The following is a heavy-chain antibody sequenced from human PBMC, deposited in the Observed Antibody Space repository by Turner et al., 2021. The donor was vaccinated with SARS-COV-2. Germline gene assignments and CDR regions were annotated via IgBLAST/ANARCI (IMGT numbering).Heavy chain of an antibody. D-gene: IGHD3-10*01. V-gene: IGHV3-30-3*01. CDR3: ARDSGDFDY. CDR2: ISYDGSNK. CDR1: GFTLSSYV. Sequence: QVQLVESGGGVVQPGRSLRLSCAASGFTLSSYVRHWVRQAPGKGLEWVAVISYDGSNKYYADSVKGRFTISRDNSKNTLYLQMNSLRAEDTAVYYCARDSGDFDYWGQGTLVTVSS. J-gene: IGHJ4*02.